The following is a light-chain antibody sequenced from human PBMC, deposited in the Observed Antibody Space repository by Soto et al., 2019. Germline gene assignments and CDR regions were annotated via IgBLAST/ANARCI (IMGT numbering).Light chain of an antibody. J-gene: IGKJ5*01. CDR3: QQYNDWRPIR. V-gene: IGKV3-15*01. CDR2: GAS. Sequence: EIVMTHSPATLSVSPGERATLSCRASQSLRANLAWYQQKPGQAPRLLIYGASTRATGIPARFSGSGSGTEFTLTVSSAQSEDSTVYHCQQYNDWRPIRFGQGTRLE. CDR1: QSLRAN.